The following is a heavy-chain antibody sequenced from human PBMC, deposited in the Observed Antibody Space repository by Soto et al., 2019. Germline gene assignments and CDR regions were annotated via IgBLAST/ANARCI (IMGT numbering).Heavy chain of an antibody. CDR2: IKQDGSEK. Sequence: EVQLVESGGGLVQPGGSLRLSGAASGFTFSSYWMSWVRQAPGKGLEWVANIKQDGSEKYYVDSVKGRFTISRDNAKNSLYLQMNSLRAEDTAVYSCARAAVRYSYGYLTEYYCDYWGQGTLVTVSS. D-gene: IGHD5-18*01. J-gene: IGHJ4*02. V-gene: IGHV3-7*01. CDR1: GFTFSSYW. CDR3: ARAAVRYSYGYLTEYYCDY.